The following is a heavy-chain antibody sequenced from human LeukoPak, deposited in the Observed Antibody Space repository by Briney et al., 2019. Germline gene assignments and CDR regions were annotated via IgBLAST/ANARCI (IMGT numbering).Heavy chain of an antibody. V-gene: IGHV3-23*01. Sequence: PGGSLRLSCAASGFTFSSYAMSWVRQAPGKGLEWVSGISGSDGSTNYADSVKGRFTISRDNAKNSLYLQMNSLRAEDTAVYYCARMTGGSDGLDMWGQGTMVTVYS. D-gene: IGHD2-15*01. CDR3: ARMTGGSDGLDM. J-gene: IGHJ3*02. CDR1: GFTFSSYA. CDR2: ISGSDGST.